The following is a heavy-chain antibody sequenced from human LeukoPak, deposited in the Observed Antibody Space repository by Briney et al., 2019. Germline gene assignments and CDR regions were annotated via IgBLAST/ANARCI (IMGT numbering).Heavy chain of an antibody. CDR2: IYSSGTT. D-gene: IGHD3-10*01. V-gene: IGHV4-4*09. J-gene: IGHJ4*02. Sequence: SSETLSLTCTVSGDSISGSYWSWIRQPPGQGLEYIGYIYSSGTTNYNPSLKSRFTISVDTSRNQLFLKLTSVTAADTAVYFCAKKGGSGNLVYFDYWGQGALVTVSS. CDR1: GDSISGSY. CDR3: AKKGGSGNLVYFDY.